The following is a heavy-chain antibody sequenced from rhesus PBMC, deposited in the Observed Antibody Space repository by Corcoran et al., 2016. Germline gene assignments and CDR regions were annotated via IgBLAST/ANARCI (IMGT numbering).Heavy chain of an antibody. Sequence: QVQLQESGPGVLKPSETLSLTCDVSVVSFSSAYDWTWIRPPPGKGLEWIGYLYGSNGDTTYNPSLKNRVTISKDASRNQFSLRLHSVTAADTAVYYCARRRGPFDFWGQGILVTVSS. CDR1: VVSFSSAYD. CDR3: ARRRGPFDF. V-gene: IGHV4-76*01. CDR2: LYGSNGDT. J-gene: IGHJ4*01.